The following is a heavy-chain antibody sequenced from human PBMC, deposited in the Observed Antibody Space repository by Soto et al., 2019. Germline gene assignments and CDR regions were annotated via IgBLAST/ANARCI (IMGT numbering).Heavy chain of an antibody. V-gene: IGHV4-31*03. CDR2: ICYSGST. CDR3: ARVRAGAPYYYDSTGFDH. D-gene: IGHD3-22*01. CDR1: GGSISSGDNY. J-gene: IGHJ4*02. Sequence: QLKLQESGPGLVKPSQTLSLTCTVSGGSISSGDNYWSWIRQHPGKGLEWIGYICYSGSTYSNPSLRCRVIISVDTSENQFTLKLSSVPAADSAVYYGARVRAGAPYYYDSTGFDHWGEGSLVTVSS.